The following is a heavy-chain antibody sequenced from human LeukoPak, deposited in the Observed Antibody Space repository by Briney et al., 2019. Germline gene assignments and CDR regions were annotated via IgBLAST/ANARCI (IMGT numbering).Heavy chain of an antibody. V-gene: IGHV4-31*03. Sequence: SETLSLTCTVSGGSISSGGYYWSWIRQHPGKGLEWIGYIYYSGSTYYNPSLKSRVTISVDTSKNQFSLKLSSVTAADTAVYYCARKYCSSTSCYAGSIYFDYWGHGTPVTVSS. CDR2: IYYSGST. D-gene: IGHD2-2*01. CDR3: ARKYCSSTSCYAGSIYFDY. CDR1: GGSISSGGYY. J-gene: IGHJ4*01.